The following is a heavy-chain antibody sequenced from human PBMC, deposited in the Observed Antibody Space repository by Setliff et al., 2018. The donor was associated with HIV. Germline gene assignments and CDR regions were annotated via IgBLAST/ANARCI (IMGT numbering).Heavy chain of an antibody. V-gene: IGHV4-39*07. Sequence: SETLSLTCTVSGGSISSSSYYWGWIRQPPGKGLEWIGSIYYSGTTYYNPSLKSRITISVDTPKNQFSLKVNSVTAADTAVYYCASPKGRYYYGSGTNVREYYGMDVWGQGTTVTVSS. CDR3: ASPKGRYYYGSGTNVREYYGMDV. J-gene: IGHJ6*02. D-gene: IGHD3-10*01. CDR1: GGSISSSSYY. CDR2: IYYSGTT.